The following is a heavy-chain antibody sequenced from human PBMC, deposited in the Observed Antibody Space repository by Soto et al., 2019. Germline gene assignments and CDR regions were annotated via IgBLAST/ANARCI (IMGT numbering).Heavy chain of an antibody. V-gene: IGHV4-59*01. Sequence: SETLSLTCTVSGGSISSYYWSWIRQPPGKGLEWIGYIYYSGSTNYNPSLKSRVTISVDTSKNQFSLKLSSVTAADTAVYYCAGERYYGSGSYYEIDAFDIWGQGTMVTVSS. D-gene: IGHD3-10*01. CDR1: GGSISSYY. CDR2: IYYSGST. CDR3: AGERYYGSGSYYEIDAFDI. J-gene: IGHJ3*02.